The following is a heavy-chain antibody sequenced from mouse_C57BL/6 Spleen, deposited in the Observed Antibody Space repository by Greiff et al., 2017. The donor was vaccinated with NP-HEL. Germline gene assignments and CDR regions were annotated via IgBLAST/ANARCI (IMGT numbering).Heavy chain of an antibody. CDR1: GYTFTSYW. CDR2: IHPNSGST. D-gene: IGHD2-3*01. Sequence: QVQLQQPGAELVKPGASVKLSCKASGYTFTSYWMHWVKQRPGQGLEWIGMIHPNSGSTNYNEKFKSKATLTVDKSSSTAYMQLSSLTSEEAAVYYCAKWILNRYAVDYWGQGTSVTVSS. J-gene: IGHJ4*01. CDR3: AKWILNRYAVDY. V-gene: IGHV1-64*01.